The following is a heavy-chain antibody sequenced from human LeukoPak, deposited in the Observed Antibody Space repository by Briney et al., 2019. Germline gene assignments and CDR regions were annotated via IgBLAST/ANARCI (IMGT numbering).Heavy chain of an antibody. CDR2: ISSFGSTI. CDR1: GFTFSNAW. D-gene: IGHD3-10*01. V-gene: IGHV3-48*04. CDR3: ARSPNYKGFFDY. J-gene: IGHJ4*02. Sequence: GGSLRLSCAASGFTFSNAWMNWVRQAPGKGLEWVSYISSFGSTIYYADSVQGRFTISRDNAKNSLFLQMNSLRAEDTAVYYCARSPNYKGFFDYWGQGTLVTVSS.